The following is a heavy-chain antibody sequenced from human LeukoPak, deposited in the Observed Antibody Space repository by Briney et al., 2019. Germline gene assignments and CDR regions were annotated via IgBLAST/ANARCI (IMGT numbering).Heavy chain of an antibody. J-gene: IGHJ4*02. D-gene: IGHD1-20*01. CDR3: ASTYNLEGYFDY. V-gene: IGHV1-69*05. CDR2: IIPIFGTA. Sequence: SVKVSCKASGYTFTSYGISWVRQAPGQGLEWMGRIIPIFGTANYAQKFQGRVTITTDESTSTAYMELSSLRSEDTAVYYCASTYNLEGYFDYWGQGTLVTVSS. CDR1: GYTFTSYG.